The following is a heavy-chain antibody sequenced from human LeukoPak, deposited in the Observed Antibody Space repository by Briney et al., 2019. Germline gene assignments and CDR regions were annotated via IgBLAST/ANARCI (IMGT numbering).Heavy chain of an antibody. CDR2: IIPILGIA. V-gene: IGHV1-69*04. CDR1: GYTFTNYY. CDR3: ARDSNYVSVSCDY. Sequence: GASVKVSCKASGYTFTNYYMHWVRQAPGQGLEWMGRIIPILGIANYAQKFQGRVTITADKSTSTAYMELYSLRSEDTAVYYCARDSNYVSVSCDYWGQGTLVTVSS. J-gene: IGHJ4*02. D-gene: IGHD4-11*01.